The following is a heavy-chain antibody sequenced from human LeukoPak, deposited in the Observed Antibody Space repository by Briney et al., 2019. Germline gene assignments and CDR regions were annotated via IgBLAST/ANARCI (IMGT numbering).Heavy chain of an antibody. D-gene: IGHD2-15*01. CDR3: ARVSSLAAWYVYYYYYMDV. CDR1: GGTFSSYA. Sequence: SVKVSCKASGGTFSSYAISWVRQAPGQGLEWMGGIIPIFGTANYAQKFQGRVTITADESTSTAYMELSSLRSEDTAVYYCARVSSLAAWYVYYYYYMDVWGKGTMVTVSS. CDR2: IIPIFGTA. J-gene: IGHJ6*03. V-gene: IGHV1-69*13.